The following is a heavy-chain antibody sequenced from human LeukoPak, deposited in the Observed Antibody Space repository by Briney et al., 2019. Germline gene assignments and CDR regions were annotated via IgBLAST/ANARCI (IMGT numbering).Heavy chain of an antibody. CDR2: IYYSGST. Sequence: PSETPSLTCTVSGGSISSSSYYWGWIRQPPGKGLEWIGSIYYSGSTYYNPSLKSRVTISVDTSKNQFSLKLSSVTAADTAVYYCARKYYGSGSYYKDINFDYWGQGTLVTVSS. V-gene: IGHV4-39*01. D-gene: IGHD3-10*01. CDR1: GGSISSSSYY. J-gene: IGHJ4*02. CDR3: ARKYYGSGSYYKDINFDY.